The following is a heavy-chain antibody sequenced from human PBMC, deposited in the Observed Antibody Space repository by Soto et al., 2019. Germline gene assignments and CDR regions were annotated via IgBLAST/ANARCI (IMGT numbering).Heavy chain of an antibody. CDR1: GFTYTKSA. J-gene: IGHJ6*02. D-gene: IGHD3-3*01. Sequence: SVKVSRKAFGFTYTKSAVQWVRQERGKRLEGIGWIVVGSGNTNYAQKFQERVTINRDMSTSTAYMELSSLRSEDTAVYYFASCFLRFLEWFPLPYYGMDVWGQGTTVTASS. CDR3: ASCFLRFLEWFPLPYYGMDV. V-gene: IGHV1-58*01. CDR2: IVVGSGNT.